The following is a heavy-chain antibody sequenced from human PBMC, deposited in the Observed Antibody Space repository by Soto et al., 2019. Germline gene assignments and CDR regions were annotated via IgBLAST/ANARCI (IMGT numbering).Heavy chain of an antibody. J-gene: IGHJ4*02. CDR3: AEEPDSSGFVSGY. V-gene: IGHV1-69*06. CDR1: GGTFSSYA. D-gene: IGHD3-22*01. CDR2: IIPIFGTA. Sequence: QVQLVQSGAEVKKPGSSVKVSCKASGGTFSSYAISWVRQAPGQGLEWMGGIIPIFGTANYAQKFQGRATITEDKSTSTAYMELSSLRSEDTAVYYGAEEPDSSGFVSGYWGQGTLVTVSS.